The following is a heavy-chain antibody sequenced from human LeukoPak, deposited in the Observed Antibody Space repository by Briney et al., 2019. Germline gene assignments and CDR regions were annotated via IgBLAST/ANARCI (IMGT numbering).Heavy chain of an antibody. CDR3: ARDLEMGYNRFDY. CDR2: ISGSGGST. V-gene: IGHV3-23*01. CDR1: GFTFDDYA. Sequence: GRSLRLSCAASGFTFDDYAMHWVRQAPGKGLEWVSAISGSGGSTYYADSVKGRFTISRDNSKNTLYLQMNSLRAEDTAVYYCARDLEMGYNRFDYWGQGTLVTVSS. D-gene: IGHD5-24*01. J-gene: IGHJ4*02.